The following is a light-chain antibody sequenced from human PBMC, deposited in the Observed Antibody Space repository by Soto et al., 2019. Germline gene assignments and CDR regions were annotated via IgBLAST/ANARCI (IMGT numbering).Light chain of an antibody. V-gene: IGLV2-14*01. J-gene: IGLJ1*01. CDR1: SSDVGGYNY. CDR3: TSYTSSSTIDV. CDR2: EVS. Sequence: QSVLTQPASVSGSPGQSITISCTGTSSDVGGYNYVSWYQQHQAKAPKLMIYEVSNRPLGVSNRFSGSKSGNTASLTISGLQAEDEADYYCTSYTSSSTIDVFGNGTKVTVL.